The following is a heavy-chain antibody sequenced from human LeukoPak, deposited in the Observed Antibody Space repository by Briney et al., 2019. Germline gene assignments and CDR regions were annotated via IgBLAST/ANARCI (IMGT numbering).Heavy chain of an antibody. V-gene: IGHV3-30*04. Sequence: GRSLRLSCAASGFAFSTYAMHWVRQAPGKGLEWVAIISNDETKKFYADSVKGRFTISRDNSKNTLHLQMNSLRLEDTAVYYCARGVVMVAATDYWGQGTLVTVSS. CDR2: ISNDETKK. D-gene: IGHD2-15*01. CDR3: ARGVVMVAATDY. CDR1: GFAFSTYA. J-gene: IGHJ4*02.